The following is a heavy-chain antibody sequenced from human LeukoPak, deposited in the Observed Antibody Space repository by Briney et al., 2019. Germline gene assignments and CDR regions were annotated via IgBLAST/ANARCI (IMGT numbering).Heavy chain of an antibody. D-gene: IGHD6-25*01. CDR2: ISYDGSNK. J-gene: IGHJ3*02. CDR1: GFTFSSYG. Sequence: GGSLRLSCAASGFTFSSYGMHWVRQAPGKGLEWVAVISYDGSNKYYADSVKGRFTISRDNSKNTLYLQMNSLRAEDTAVYYCAKAYSSGAFDIWGQGTMVTVSS. V-gene: IGHV3-30*18. CDR3: AKAYSSGAFDI.